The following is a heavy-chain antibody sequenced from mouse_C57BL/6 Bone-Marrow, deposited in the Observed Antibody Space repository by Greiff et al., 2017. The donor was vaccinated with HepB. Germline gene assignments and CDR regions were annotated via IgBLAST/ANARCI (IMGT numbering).Heavy chain of an antibody. CDR1: GYTFTSYG. CDR3: AREGRQGGFDY. D-gene: IGHD3-2*01. Sequence: VKLVESGAELARSGASVKLSCKASGYTFTSYGISWVKQRTGQGLEWIGEIYPRSGNTYYNEKFKGKATLTADKSSSTAYMELRSLTSEDSAVYFCAREGRQGGFDYWGQGTTLTVSS. J-gene: IGHJ2*01. CDR2: IYPRSGNT. V-gene: IGHV1-81*01.